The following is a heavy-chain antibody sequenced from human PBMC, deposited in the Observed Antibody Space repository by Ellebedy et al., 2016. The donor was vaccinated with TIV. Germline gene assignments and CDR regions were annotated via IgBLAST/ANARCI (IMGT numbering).Heavy chain of an antibody. Sequence: PGGSLRLSCAASGFTFNSYAMHWVRQAPGKGLEWVAVISYDGNSNYYADSVKCRFTISRDNSMTTLYLEMNSLRAEDTAVYYCARDLDKSSGCYGGAAYWGQGTLVTVSS. CDR2: ISYDGNSN. D-gene: IGHD6-19*01. V-gene: IGHV3-30-3*01. J-gene: IGHJ4*02. CDR1: GFTFNSYA. CDR3: ARDLDKSSGCYGGAAY.